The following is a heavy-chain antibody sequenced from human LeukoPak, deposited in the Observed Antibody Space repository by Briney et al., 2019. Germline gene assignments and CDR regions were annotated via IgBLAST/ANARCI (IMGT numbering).Heavy chain of an antibody. V-gene: IGHV1-18*04. CDR1: GYTFTSYG. J-gene: IGHJ5*02. D-gene: IGHD3-3*01. CDR2: ISAYNGNT. Sequence: ASVKVSCKASGYTFTSYGISWVRQAPGQGLEWMGWISAYNGNTNYAQKLQGRVTMTTDTSTSTAYMELRSLRSDDTAVYYCERAPARDEFGVVTPWGQGTLVTVSS. CDR3: ERAPARDEFGVVTP.